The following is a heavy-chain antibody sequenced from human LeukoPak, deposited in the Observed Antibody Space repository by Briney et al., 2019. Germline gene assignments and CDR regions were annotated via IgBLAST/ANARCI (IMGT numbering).Heavy chain of an antibody. CDR3: ARESYDSHLDAFDI. CDR2: IIPIFGTA. D-gene: IGHD3-3*01. Sequence: SVKVSCKAPGGTFSSYAISWVRQAPGQGLEWMGGIIPIFGTANYAQKFQGRVTITADESTSTAYMELSSLRSEDTAVYYCARESYDSHLDAFDIWGQGTMVTVSS. J-gene: IGHJ3*02. CDR1: GGTFSSYA. V-gene: IGHV1-69*13.